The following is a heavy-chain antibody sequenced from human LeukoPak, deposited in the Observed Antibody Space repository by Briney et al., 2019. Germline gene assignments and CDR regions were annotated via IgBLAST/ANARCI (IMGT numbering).Heavy chain of an antibody. J-gene: IGHJ4*02. CDR2: IYSGGST. CDR1: GFTVSSNY. V-gene: IGHV3-53*01. CDR3: AREITGTTGY. Sequence: GGSLRLSCAASGFTVSSNYMSWVRQAPGKGLEWVSVIYSGGSTYYAGSVKGRFTISRDNSKNTLYLQMNSLRAEDTAVYYCAREITGTTGYWGQGTLVTVSS. D-gene: IGHD1-20*01.